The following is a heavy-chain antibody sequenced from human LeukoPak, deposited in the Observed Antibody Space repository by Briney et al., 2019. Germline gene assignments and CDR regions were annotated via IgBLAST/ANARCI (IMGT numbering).Heavy chain of an antibody. CDR3: ARGHKVVVTPGDDAFDI. J-gene: IGHJ3*02. V-gene: IGHV1-69*10. CDR2: IIPIFAIG. CDR1: GYTFTSYD. Sequence: GASVKVSCKASGYTFTSYDINWVRQAPGQGLEWMGGIIPIFAIGNYAQKFQGRVTFTADKSTSTAYMELSNLKSEDTAVYYCARGHKVVVTPGDDAFDIWGQGTMVTVSS. D-gene: IGHD2-21*02.